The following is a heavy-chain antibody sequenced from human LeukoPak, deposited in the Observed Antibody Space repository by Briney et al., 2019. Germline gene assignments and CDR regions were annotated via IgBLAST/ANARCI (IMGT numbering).Heavy chain of an antibody. CDR2: INHSGST. J-gene: IGHJ4*02. CDR3: ARGRKTTIFGVVLRPSPGTAGYYFDY. Sequence: SETLSLTCTVPVGSISSYYWSWIRQPPGKGLEWIGEINHSGSTNYKPSLKSRVTISVDTSKNQFSLKLSSVTAADTAVHYCARGRKTTIFGVVLRPSPGTAGYYFDYWGQGTLVTVSS. D-gene: IGHD3-3*01. V-gene: IGHV4-34*01. CDR1: VGSISSYY.